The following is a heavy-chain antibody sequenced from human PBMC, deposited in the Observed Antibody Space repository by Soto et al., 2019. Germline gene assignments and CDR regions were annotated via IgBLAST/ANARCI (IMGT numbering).Heavy chain of an antibody. Sequence: QVQLQESGPGLVKPSQTLSLTCTVSSGSISSGSYYWTWIRQHPGKGLEWIAYIYSSGSTYYNPSLKIRVTISVDTSKNQFSLKLSSVTAADTAVYYCARGGEIGSAPFFDYWGQGTLVTVSS. V-gene: IGHV4-31*03. CDR2: IYSSGST. J-gene: IGHJ4*02. CDR3: ARGGEIGSAPFFDY. D-gene: IGHD3-16*01. CDR1: SGSISSGSYY.